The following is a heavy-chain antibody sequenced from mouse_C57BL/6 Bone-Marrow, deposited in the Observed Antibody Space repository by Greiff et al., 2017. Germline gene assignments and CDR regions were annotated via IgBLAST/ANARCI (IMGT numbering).Heavy chain of an antibody. V-gene: IGHV1-54*01. Sequence: VQLQQSGAELVRPGTSVKVSCKASGYAFTNYLIEWVKQRPGQGLEWIGVINPGSGGTNYNEKFKGKATLTADKSSSTAYMQLSSLTSEDSAVYFCARSGVTTVAWYFDVWGTGTTVTVSS. CDR3: ARSGVTTVAWYFDV. CDR2: INPGSGGT. D-gene: IGHD1-1*01. CDR1: GYAFTNYL. J-gene: IGHJ1*03.